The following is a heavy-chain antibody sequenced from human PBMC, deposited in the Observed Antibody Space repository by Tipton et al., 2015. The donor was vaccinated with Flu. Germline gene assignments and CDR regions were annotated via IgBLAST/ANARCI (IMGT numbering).Heavy chain of an antibody. J-gene: IGHJ6*02. CDR3: ARRPYYDFWSGYYNYYYFYGMDV. V-gene: IGHV4-39*01. Sequence: TLSLTCTVSGGSISSSSYYWGWIRQPPGKGLEWIGSIYYSGSTYYNPSLKSRVTISVDTSKNHFSLKLSSVTAADTAVYYCARRPYYDFWSGYYNYYYFYGMDVWGQGTPVTVSS. D-gene: IGHD3-3*01. CDR1: GGSISSSSYY. CDR2: IYYSGST.